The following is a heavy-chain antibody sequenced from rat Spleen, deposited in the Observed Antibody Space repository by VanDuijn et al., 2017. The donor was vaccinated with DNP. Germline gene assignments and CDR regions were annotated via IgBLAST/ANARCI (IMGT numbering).Heavy chain of an antibody. V-gene: IGHV2-77*01. J-gene: IGHJ3*01. CDR3: ARSSQPPFAH. CDR1: GFSLTSYG. CDR2: IWGDGTT. Sequence: QVQMKETGPGLVQTTQTLSVTCTVSGFSLTSYGVHWVRQAPGKGLEWMGIIWGDGTTNYNSALKSRLSISRDTSKSQVFLTMNSLQTDDTAVYYCARSSQPPFAHWGQGTLVTVSS. D-gene: IGHD3-4*01.